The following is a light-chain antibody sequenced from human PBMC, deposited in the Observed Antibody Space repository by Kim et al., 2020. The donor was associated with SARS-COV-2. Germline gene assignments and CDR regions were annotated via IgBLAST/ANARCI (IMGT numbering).Light chain of an antibody. V-gene: IGKV3-15*01. CDR2: GAS. CDR1: QSVNNN. Sequence: EIVMTQSPATLSVSPGERATISCRASQSVNNNVAWYQQKPGQAPRLLIYGASATANGVPARFTGSGSGTEFTLTISSLKSEEFAVYYCQQYKNWPLTFGGGTKVDIK. CDR3: QQYKNWPLT. J-gene: IGKJ4*02.